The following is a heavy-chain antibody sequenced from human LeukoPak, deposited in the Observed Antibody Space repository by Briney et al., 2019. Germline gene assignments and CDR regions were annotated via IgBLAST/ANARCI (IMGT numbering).Heavy chain of an antibody. CDR2: ISYDGSNK. Sequence: GGSLRLSCAASGFTFSSYAMHWVRQAPGKGLEWVAVISYDGSNKYYADSVKGRFTISRDNSKNTLYLQMNSLRAEDTAVYYCARGYSSGWSASYYYGMDVWGQGTTVTVSS. V-gene: IGHV3-30*04. D-gene: IGHD6-19*01. CDR1: GFTFSSYA. J-gene: IGHJ6*02. CDR3: ARGYSSGWSASYYYGMDV.